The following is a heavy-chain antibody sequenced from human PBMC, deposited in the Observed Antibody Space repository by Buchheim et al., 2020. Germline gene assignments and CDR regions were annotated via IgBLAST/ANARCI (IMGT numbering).Heavy chain of an antibody. J-gene: IGHJ4*02. Sequence: EVQLVQPGAEVKKPGESLKISCKGSGYSFTSYWIGWVRQMPGKGLEWMGIIYPGDSDTRYSPSFQGQVTISADKSISTAYPQWSSLKASDTAMYYCARQLVTGSDSSGYYSFDYWGQGTL. D-gene: IGHD3-22*01. CDR1: GYSFTSYW. CDR2: IYPGDSDT. V-gene: IGHV5-51*01. CDR3: ARQLVTGSDSSGYYSFDY.